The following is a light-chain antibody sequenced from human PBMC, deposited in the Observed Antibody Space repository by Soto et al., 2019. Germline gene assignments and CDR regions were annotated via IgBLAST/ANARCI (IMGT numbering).Light chain of an antibody. CDR1: SSDIGGYKY. J-gene: IGLJ1*01. CDR2: DVS. Sequence: QSALTQPASVSGSPGQSITISCTGTSSDIGGYKYVSWYQQHPGKAPKLMIYDVSNRPSGVSNRFSGSKSGNTATLTISGLQGGDEAEYYCSPYTGGSTYVFGPGTKLTAL. CDR3: SPYTGGSTYV. V-gene: IGLV2-14*01.